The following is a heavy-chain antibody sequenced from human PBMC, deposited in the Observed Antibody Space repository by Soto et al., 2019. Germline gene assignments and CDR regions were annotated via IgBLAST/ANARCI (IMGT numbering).Heavy chain of an antibody. Sequence: GGSLRLSCAASGFTVSSNCMSWVREAPGKGLEWVSVIYSGGSTYYADYVKGRFTISRDNSKNTLYLQMKSLRAEDTAVYYCARVGTVTSHYYGMHVWGKGTTV. J-gene: IGHJ6*04. V-gene: IGHV3-53*01. CDR3: ARVGTVTSHYYGMHV. CDR1: GFTVSSNC. D-gene: IGHD4-17*01. CDR2: IYSGGST.